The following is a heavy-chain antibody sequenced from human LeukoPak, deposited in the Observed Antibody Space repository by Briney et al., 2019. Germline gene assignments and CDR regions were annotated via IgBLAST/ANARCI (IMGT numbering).Heavy chain of an antibody. V-gene: IGHV3-74*01. CDR3: ARKRRDTYYYGSGSQPLDY. CDR2: INSDGSST. CDR1: GFTFSSYW. J-gene: IGHJ4*02. Sequence: GGSLRLSCAASGFTFSSYWMHWVRQAPGKGLVWVSRINSDGSSTSYADSVKGRFTISRDNAKNTLYLQMNSLRAEDTALYYCARKRRDTYYYGSGSQPLDYWGQGTLVTVSS. D-gene: IGHD3-10*01.